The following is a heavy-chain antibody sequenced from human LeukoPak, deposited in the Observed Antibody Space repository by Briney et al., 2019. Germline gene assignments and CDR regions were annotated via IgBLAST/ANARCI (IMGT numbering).Heavy chain of an antibody. CDR2: IYTSRST. V-gene: IGHV4-4*07. J-gene: IGHJ4*02. Sequence: SETLSLTCTVSGGSISSYYWSWIRQPAGKGLEWIERIYTSRSTNYNASLKSRVSMSVDTSKNQFSLKLSSVTAADTAVFYCARENSGSYREFDYWGQGTLVTVSS. CDR3: ARENSGSYREFDY. CDR1: GGSISSYY. D-gene: IGHD1-26*01.